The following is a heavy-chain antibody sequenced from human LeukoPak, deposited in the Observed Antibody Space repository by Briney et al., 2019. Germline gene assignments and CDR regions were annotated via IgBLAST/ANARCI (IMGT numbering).Heavy chain of an antibody. CDR1: GASISSSLYH. CDR3: ARESTYGDYAY. V-gene: IGHV4-39*07. J-gene: IGHJ4*02. Sequence: SETLSLTCTVSGASISSSLYHWGWIRQSPGKNLEWLGSIYYTGTTHYNPSLKSRVTITIDTSKNQFSLKLTSVTAADTAVYYCARESTYGDYAYWGQGTLVTVSS. CDR2: IYYTGTT. D-gene: IGHD4-17*01.